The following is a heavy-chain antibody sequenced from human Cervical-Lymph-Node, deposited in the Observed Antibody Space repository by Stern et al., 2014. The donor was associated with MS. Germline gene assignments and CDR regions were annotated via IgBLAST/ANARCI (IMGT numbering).Heavy chain of an antibody. J-gene: IGHJ4*02. CDR3: VRNGVSRGYKRGDLED. CDR1: GLSLSNSGVG. D-gene: IGHD5-24*01. CDR2: LYWDDDK. Sequence: QITLKESGPMLVRPTQTLTLTCSLSGLSLSNSGVGVGWIRQPPGKALEWLAHLYWDDDKRYHPSLKNRLTITRDTSRNQVVLTVTNMEPVDTATYYCVRNGVSRGYKRGDLEDWGQGAPVTVSS. V-gene: IGHV2-5*02.